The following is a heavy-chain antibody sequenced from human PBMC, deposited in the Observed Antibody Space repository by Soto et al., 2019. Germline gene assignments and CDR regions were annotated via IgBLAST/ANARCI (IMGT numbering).Heavy chain of an antibody. Sequence: PGGSLRLSCAASGFTFSSYWMSWVRQAPGKGLEWVANIKQDGSEKYYADSVKGRFTISRDNAKNSLFLQLNSLRAEDTALYYCVRSGDYRSGSYWYFFDYWGQGALVTVSS. D-gene: IGHD3-10*01. J-gene: IGHJ4*02. CDR2: IKQDGSEK. CDR3: VRSGDYRSGSYWYFFDY. V-gene: IGHV3-7*03. CDR1: GFTFSSYW.